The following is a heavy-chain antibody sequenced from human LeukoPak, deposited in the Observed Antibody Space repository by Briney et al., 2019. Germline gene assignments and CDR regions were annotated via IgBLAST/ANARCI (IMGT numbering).Heavy chain of an antibody. CDR3: AREMYCSGGGCYGDAFDI. V-gene: IGHV3-66*01. CDR2: IYSGGST. D-gene: IGHD2-15*01. Sequence: PGGSLRLSCAASGFTVSNKYMSWVRQAPGRGLEWVSVIYSGGSTYYADSVKGRFSISRDKSKNTLYLQMNSLRAEDTALYYCAREMYCSGGGCYGDAFDIWGQGTMVTVSS. CDR1: GFTVSNKY. J-gene: IGHJ3*02.